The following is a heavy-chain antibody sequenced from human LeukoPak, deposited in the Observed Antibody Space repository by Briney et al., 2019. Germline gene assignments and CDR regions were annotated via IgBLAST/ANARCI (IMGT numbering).Heavy chain of an antibody. CDR2: IHHSGST. D-gene: IGHD7-27*01. CDR1: GGSFSDYY. V-gene: IGHV4-34*01. Sequence: SEILSLTCAVYGGSFSDYYWSWIRQPPGKGLEWIGEIHHSGSTNYNPSLKRRVTISVAPSKNQFSLKLSSVAAADTAVYYCARELGIKGAFDIWGQGTVVTVSS. J-gene: IGHJ3*02. CDR3: ARELGIKGAFDI.